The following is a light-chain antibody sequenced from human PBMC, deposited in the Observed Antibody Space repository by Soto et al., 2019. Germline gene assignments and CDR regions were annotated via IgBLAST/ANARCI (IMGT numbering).Light chain of an antibody. CDR1: QSVSSY. Sequence: EIVLTQSPATLSLSPGERATLSCRASQSVSSYLAWYQQKPGRAPRLLIYDASNRATGIPARFSGSGSGTDFTLTISSLQPEDFATYYCQQSYSTPLAFGGGTKVDIK. V-gene: IGKV3-11*01. J-gene: IGKJ4*01. CDR2: DAS. CDR3: QQSYSTPLA.